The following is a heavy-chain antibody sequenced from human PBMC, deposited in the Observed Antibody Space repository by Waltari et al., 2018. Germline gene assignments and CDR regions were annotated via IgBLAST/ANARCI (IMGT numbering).Heavy chain of an antibody. Sequence: QVQLVQSGAEVKKPGSSVKVSCKASGGTFSSYAISLVRQAPGQGLEWMGGIIPIFGTANYAQKFQGRVTITADESTSTAYMELSSLRSEDTAVYYCARDKGASYYYDSSGERGAFDIWGQGTMVTVSS. CDR2: IIPIFGTA. CDR3: ARDKGASYYYDSSGERGAFDI. D-gene: IGHD3-22*01. J-gene: IGHJ3*02. V-gene: IGHV1-69*13. CDR1: GGTFSSYA.